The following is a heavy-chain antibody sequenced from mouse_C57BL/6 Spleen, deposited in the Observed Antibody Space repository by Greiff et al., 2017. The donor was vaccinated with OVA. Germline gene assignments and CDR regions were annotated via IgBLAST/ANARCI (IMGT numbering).Heavy chain of an antibody. CDR2: ISYDGSN. Sequence: ESGPGLVKPSQSLSLTCSVTGYSITSGYYWNWIRQFPGNKLEWMGYISYDGSNNYNPSLKNRISITRDTSKNQFFLKLNSVTTEDTATYYCARGRLYYRAYYFDYWGQGTTLTVSS. D-gene: IGHD2-14*01. CDR3: ARGRLYYRAYYFDY. V-gene: IGHV3-6*01. J-gene: IGHJ2*01. CDR1: GYSITSGYY.